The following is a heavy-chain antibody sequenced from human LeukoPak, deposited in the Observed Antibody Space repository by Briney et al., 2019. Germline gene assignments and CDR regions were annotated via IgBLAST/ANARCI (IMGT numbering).Heavy chain of an antibody. J-gene: IGHJ4*02. Sequence: TGGSLRLSCAASGFTFSSYAMSWVRQAPGKGLEWVSTISGSGTSTYYADSVKGRFTISRDNSKNTLYLQMNSLRAEDTAVYCCAKRAWYYYDSSGYDYWGQGTLVTVSS. CDR2: ISGSGTST. CDR1: GFTFSSYA. D-gene: IGHD3-22*01. V-gene: IGHV3-23*01. CDR3: AKRAWYYYDSSGYDY.